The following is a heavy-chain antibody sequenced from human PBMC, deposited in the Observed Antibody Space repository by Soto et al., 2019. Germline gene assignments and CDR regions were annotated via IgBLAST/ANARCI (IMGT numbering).Heavy chain of an antibody. CDR3: ASTLNYDFWSGYFDI. CDR1: GFTVSSNY. Sequence: GGSLRLSCAASGFTVSSNYMSWVRQAPGKGLEWVSVIYSGGSTYYADSVKGRFTISRDNSKNTLYLQMNSLRAEDTAVYYCASTLNYDFWSGYFDIWGQGTMVTVSS. J-gene: IGHJ3*02. V-gene: IGHV3-66*01. CDR2: IYSGGST. D-gene: IGHD3-3*01.